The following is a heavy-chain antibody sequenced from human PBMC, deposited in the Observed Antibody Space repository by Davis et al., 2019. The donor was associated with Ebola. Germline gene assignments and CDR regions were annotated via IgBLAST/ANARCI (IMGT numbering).Heavy chain of an antibody. Sequence: PGGSLRLSCAASGITIDEYAIHWVRQVPGKGLEWVSGITWNSGRIAYADTVGGRFIVTRDNAKNSVYLQLNRLRSDDTAHYFCTKDRARYASTLYTAFFDYWGQGSLVTVSS. CDR2: ITWNSGRI. D-gene: IGHD6-13*01. CDR3: TKDRARYASTLYTAFFDY. J-gene: IGHJ4*02. V-gene: IGHV3-9*01. CDR1: GITIDEYA.